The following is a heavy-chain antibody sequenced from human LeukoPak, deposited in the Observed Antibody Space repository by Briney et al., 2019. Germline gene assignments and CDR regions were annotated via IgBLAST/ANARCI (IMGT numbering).Heavy chain of an antibody. J-gene: IGHJ4*02. Sequence: GGSLRLSCAASGFSFNSYPMHWVRQAPGKGLEWVAVISNDGNNKYYADSVKGRFTISRDNSNNTLSLQMNGLRVEDTAVYYCARPDDSESFYRANHYWGRGTLVTVSS. V-gene: IGHV3-30*04. CDR2: ISNDGNNK. CDR1: GFSFNSYP. CDR3: ARPDDSESFYRANHY. D-gene: IGHD3-10*01.